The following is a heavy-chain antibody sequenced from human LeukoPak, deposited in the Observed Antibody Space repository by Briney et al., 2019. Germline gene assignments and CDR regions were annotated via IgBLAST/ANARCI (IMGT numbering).Heavy chain of an antibody. J-gene: IGHJ4*02. CDR2: IYHSGST. V-gene: IGHV4-34*01. CDR3: ARGLSTGGMDY. Sequence: SETLSLTCAVYGGSFSGYYWSWIRQPPGKGLEWIGEIYHSGSTNYNPSLKSRVTISVDTSKNQFSLKLSSVTAADPAVYYCARGLSTGGMDYWGQGTLVTVSS. CDR1: GGSFSGYY.